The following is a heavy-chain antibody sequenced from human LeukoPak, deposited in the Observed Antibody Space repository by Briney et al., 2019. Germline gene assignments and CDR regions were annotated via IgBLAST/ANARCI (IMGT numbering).Heavy chain of an antibody. V-gene: IGHV3-48*01. CDR1: GFTFSSYS. J-gene: IGHJ4*02. Sequence: GGSPRLSCAASGFTFSSYSMNWVRQAPGKGLEWVSYISSSSSTIYYADSVKGRFTISRDNAKNSLYLQMNSLRAEDTAVYYCARASRGAFSSGWYLYYFDYWGQGTLVTVSS. CDR2: ISSSSSTI. CDR3: ARASRGAFSSGWYLYYFDY. D-gene: IGHD6-19*01.